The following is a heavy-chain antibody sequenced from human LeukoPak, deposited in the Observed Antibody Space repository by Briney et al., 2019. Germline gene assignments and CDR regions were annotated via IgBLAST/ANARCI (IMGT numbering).Heavy chain of an antibody. V-gene: IGHV3-11*06. J-gene: IGHJ4*02. Sequence: GGSLRLSCAASGFNFSDYYMSWIRQAPGKGLEWVSYISSSSRYTNYADSVKGRFTISRDNAKNSLYLQMNSLRAEDTAVYYCARDLREFDSSGYYLDYWGQGTLVTVSS. CDR2: ISSSSRYT. CDR3: ARDLREFDSSGYYLDY. D-gene: IGHD3-22*01. CDR1: GFNFSDYY.